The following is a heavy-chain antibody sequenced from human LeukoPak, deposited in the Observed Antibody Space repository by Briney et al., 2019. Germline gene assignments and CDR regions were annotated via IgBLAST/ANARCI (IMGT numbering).Heavy chain of an antibody. D-gene: IGHD1-7*01. V-gene: IGHV1-2*02. CDR1: LYTFSGYY. Sequence: ASVNVSCKASLYTFSGYYMHWIRQAPGQELEWMGWINPNSGRTNYAQKFQGRVTMTRDTSISTVYMELNRLRFDDRAVYYCAGGFRKTGTTVWWFDPWGQGTLVTVSS. J-gene: IGHJ5*02. CDR3: AGGFRKTGTTVWWFDP. CDR2: INPNSGRT.